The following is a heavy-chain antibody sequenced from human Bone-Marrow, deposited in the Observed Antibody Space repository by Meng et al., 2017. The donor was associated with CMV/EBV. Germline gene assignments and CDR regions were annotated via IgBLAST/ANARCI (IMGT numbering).Heavy chain of an antibody. CDR3: ARSWDIVVVPAALPPGGMVV. D-gene: IGHD2-2*02. V-gene: IGHV4-30-4*08. CDR2: ISYSGST. Sequence: SETLSLTCTVSGGSISSGDYYWSWIRQPPGKGLEWTGYISYSGSTYYNPSLKSRVTISVDTSKNQFSLKLSSVTAADTAVYYCARSWDIVVVPAALPPGGMVVWGQGTTVTVSS. CDR1: GGSISSGDYY. J-gene: IGHJ6*02.